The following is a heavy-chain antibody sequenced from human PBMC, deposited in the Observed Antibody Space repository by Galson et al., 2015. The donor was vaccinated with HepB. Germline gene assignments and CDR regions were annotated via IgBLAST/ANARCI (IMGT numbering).Heavy chain of an antibody. CDR2: ITSSSSSSTTI. V-gene: IGHV3-48*04. J-gene: IGHJ6*02. Sequence: SLRLSCAASGFTFSSYSMNWVRQAPGKGLEWVSYITSSSSSSTTIYYADSVKGRFTISRDNAKNSLYLQMNSLRAEDTAVYYCARVLRSYGFQFYYGMDVWGQGTTVTVSS. CDR3: ARVLRSYGFQFYYGMDV. CDR1: GFTFSSYS. D-gene: IGHD5-18*01.